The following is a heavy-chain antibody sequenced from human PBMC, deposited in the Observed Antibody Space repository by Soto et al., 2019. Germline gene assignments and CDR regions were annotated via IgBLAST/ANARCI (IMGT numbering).Heavy chain of an antibody. CDR2: INHSGST. D-gene: IGHD3-9*01. Sequence: PSETLSLTCAVYGGSFSGYYWSLIRQPPGKGLEWIGEINHSGSTNYNPSLKSRVTISVDTSENQFSLKLSSVTAADTAVYYCARLVSYYDILTGYLSGWFDPWGQGTLVTVSS. J-gene: IGHJ5*02. CDR3: ARLVSYYDILTGYLSGWFDP. V-gene: IGHV4-34*01. CDR1: GGSFSGYY.